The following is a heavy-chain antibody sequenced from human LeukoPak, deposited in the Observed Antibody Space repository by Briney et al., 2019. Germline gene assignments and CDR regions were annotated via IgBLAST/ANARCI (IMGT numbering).Heavy chain of an antibody. V-gene: IGHV4-39*01. Sequence: PSETLSLTCIVSGGSISSSSYYWGWIRQPPGKGLEWIGSIYYSGSTYYNPSLKSRVTISVDTSKNQFSLKLSSVTAADTAVYYCGRLRRHVLRFLEGPRSDLWGRGTLVTVSS. CDR3: GRLRRHVLRFLEGPRSDL. D-gene: IGHD3-3*01. J-gene: IGHJ2*01. CDR1: GGSISSSSYY. CDR2: IYYSGST.